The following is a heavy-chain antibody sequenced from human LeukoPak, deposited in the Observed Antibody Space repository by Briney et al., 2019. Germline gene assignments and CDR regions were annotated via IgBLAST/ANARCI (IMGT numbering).Heavy chain of an antibody. CDR1: GFTFSSDV. CDR2: ISGSGGRT. D-gene: IGHD5-24*01. Sequence: PGGSLRLSCAASGFTFSSDVMSWVRQAPEKGLEWVSAISGSGGRTYYADSVKGRFTISRDNSKNTLYLQMNSLRAEDTAVYYCAKVQAPRQYYFDYWGQGTLVTVSS. CDR3: AKVQAPRQYYFDY. V-gene: IGHV3-23*01. J-gene: IGHJ4*02.